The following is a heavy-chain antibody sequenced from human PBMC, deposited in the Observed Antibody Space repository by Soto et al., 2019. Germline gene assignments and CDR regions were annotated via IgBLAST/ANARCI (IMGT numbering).Heavy chain of an antibody. CDR1: GFTISSYV. J-gene: IGHJ2*01. CDR2: FSYDGSNK. Sequence: QVQLVESGGGVVQPGRSLRLSCAASGFTISSYVMHWVRQAPGKGLEWVAVFSYDGSNKYYADSVKGRFTISRDNSKNTLYLQMNSLRVEDAAVYYCARGYSYGPAANWYFDLWGRGPWSLSPQ. V-gene: IGHV3-30-3*01. D-gene: IGHD5-18*01. CDR3: ARGYSYGPAANWYFDL.